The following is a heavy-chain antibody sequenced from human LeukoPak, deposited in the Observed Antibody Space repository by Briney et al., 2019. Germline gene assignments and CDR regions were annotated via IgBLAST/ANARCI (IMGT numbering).Heavy chain of an antibody. CDR3: ARESRQWLVLGGVDY. Sequence: PGRSLRLSCAASGFTFSSYGIHWVRQAPGEGLEWVAVISADGKTKYYADSVKGRFTISRDNSQNTLDLQMNSLSAEDTAVYYCARESRQWLVLGGVDYWGQGTLVTVSS. CDR1: GFTFSSYG. D-gene: IGHD6-19*01. J-gene: IGHJ4*02. V-gene: IGHV3-30*03. CDR2: ISADGKTK.